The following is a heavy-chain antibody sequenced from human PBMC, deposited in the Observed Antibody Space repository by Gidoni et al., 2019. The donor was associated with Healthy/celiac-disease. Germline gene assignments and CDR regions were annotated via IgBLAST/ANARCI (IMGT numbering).Heavy chain of an antibody. Sequence: QVQLVESGGGLVQPGRSLRLSCAASGFTFRSYCMHWVRQAPGKGLEWVAGIWYDGSKKYYADSVKGRFTISRDNSKNSLYLQMNSLRAEDTAVYYCARGLGNYCSGGSCYSSPVDYWGQGTLVTVSS. V-gene: IGHV3-33*01. CDR1: GFTFRSYC. CDR2: IWYDGSKK. CDR3: ARGLGNYCSGGSCYSSPVDY. J-gene: IGHJ4*02. D-gene: IGHD2-15*01.